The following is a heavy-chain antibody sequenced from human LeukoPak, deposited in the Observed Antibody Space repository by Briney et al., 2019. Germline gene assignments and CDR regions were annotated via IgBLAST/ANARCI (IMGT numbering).Heavy chain of an antibody. CDR3: AREAWSSGWTDAFDI. V-gene: IGHV3-53*01. Sequence: GGSLRLSCTVSGFTVSSNSMSWVRQAPGKGLEWVSFIYSDNTHYSDSVKGRFTISRDNSKNSLYLQMNSLRAEDTAVYYCAREAWSSGWTDAFDIWGQGTMVTVSS. CDR1: GFTVSSNS. D-gene: IGHD6-19*01. CDR2: IYSDNT. J-gene: IGHJ3*02.